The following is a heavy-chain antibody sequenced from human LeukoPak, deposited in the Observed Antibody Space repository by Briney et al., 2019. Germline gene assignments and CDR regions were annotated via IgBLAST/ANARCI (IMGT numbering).Heavy chain of an antibody. D-gene: IGHD1-26*01. CDR1: GYTFTSYG. CDR2: ISTNNGHT. J-gene: IGHJ5*02. Sequence: ASVKVSCKASGYTFTSYGINWVRQAPGQGLEWMGLISTNNGHTNYAQKFQGRVTMTTDTSTSTASMELRSLRSDDTAVYYCARDHAAGWELPLNWFDPWGQGTLVTVSS. CDR3: ARDHAAGWELPLNWFDP. V-gene: IGHV1-18*01.